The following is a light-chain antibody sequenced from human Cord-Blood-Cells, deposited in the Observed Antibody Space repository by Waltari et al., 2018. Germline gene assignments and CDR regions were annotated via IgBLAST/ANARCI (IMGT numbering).Light chain of an antibody. CDR2: SNN. J-gene: IGLJ3*02. CDR1: SPNIGSKT. CDR3: AAWDDSLNGWV. V-gene: IGLV1-44*01. Sequence: QSVLTQPPSASGTPGQRVTISCSGSSPNIGSKTVTWYQQLPGTAPKLPIYSNNQRPSGVPDRFSGSKSGTSASLAISGLQSEDEADYYCAAWDDSLNGWVFGGGTKLTVL.